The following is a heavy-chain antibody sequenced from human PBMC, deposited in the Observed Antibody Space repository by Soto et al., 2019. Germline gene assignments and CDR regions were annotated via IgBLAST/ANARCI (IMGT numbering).Heavy chain of an antibody. CDR1: GGSFTSNNW. Sequence: ETLSLTCAVSGGSFTSNNWWTWVRQPPGQGLEWIGEIYRTGSTNYNPSLKSRVTISLDKSENQFSLKVTSLTAADTAVYYCASRDPGTSVDYWGQGTLVTVSS. J-gene: IGHJ4*02. D-gene: IGHD1-7*01. CDR3: ASRDPGTSVDY. V-gene: IGHV4-4*02. CDR2: IYRTGST.